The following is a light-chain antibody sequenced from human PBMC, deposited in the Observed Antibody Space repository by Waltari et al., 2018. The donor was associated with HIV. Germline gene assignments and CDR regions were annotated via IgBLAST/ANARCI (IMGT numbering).Light chain of an antibody. CDR1: SSNIGTYNL. CDR3: CSYAGSSTLV. Sequence: QSALTQPASVSGSPGQSITISCTGTSSNIGTYNLVSWHQQHPGKAPKTLIYEVSQRPSGVSNRFSGSKSGNTASLTISGLQAEDEADYYCCSYAGSSTLVFGVGTKVTVL. J-gene: IGLJ3*02. V-gene: IGLV2-23*02. CDR2: EVS.